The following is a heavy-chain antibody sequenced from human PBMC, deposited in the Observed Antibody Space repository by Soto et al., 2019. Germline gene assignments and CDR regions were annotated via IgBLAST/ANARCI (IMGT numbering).Heavy chain of an antibody. V-gene: IGHV3-49*04. CDR3: TRDRDPFEY. J-gene: IGHJ4*02. Sequence: GGSLRLSCTTSGFTFGDYTLSWVRQAPGKGLEWVGFIRSKAHGGTTEYAASVKGRFIISRDDSKSVVYLQMSNLTTEDTAVYYCTRDRDPFEYWGQGVLVTVSS. CDR2: IRSKAHGGTT. CDR1: GFTFGDYT.